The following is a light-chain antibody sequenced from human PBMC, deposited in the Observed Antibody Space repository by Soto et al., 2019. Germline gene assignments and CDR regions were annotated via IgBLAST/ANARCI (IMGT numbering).Light chain of an antibody. V-gene: IGKV3-15*01. Sequence: EIVMTQSPATLSVSPGGRVTLSCRASQSVDINLAWYQHRPGQSPRLLVYGAFTRATGLPARFSGRGSGTEFTLTISSLQFEDFAVYYCHQYNNWPHTFGQGTKLDI. CDR3: HQYNNWPHT. CDR1: QSVDIN. J-gene: IGKJ2*01. CDR2: GAF.